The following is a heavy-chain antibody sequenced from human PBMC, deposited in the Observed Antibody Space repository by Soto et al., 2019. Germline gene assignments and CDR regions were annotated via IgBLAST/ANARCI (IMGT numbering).Heavy chain of an antibody. J-gene: IGHJ3*02. D-gene: IGHD2-2*01. CDR2: IIDGGGSK. CDR1: GFTFSSCA. Sequence: PGGSLRLSCAASGFTFSSCAMGWVRQAPGKGLEWVAAIIDGGGSKYYADSVKGRFAISRDNSKNTLYLQMNSLRAEDTAVYYCARDATKDIVLVPAAMVVFDIWGQGTMVTVSS. V-gene: IGHV3-23*01. CDR3: ARDATKDIVLVPAAMVVFDI.